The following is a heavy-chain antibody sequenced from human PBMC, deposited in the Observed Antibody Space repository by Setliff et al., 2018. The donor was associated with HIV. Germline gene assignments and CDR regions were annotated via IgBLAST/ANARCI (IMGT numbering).Heavy chain of an antibody. Sequence: ASVKVSCKASGYTISAHGVSWVRHVPGHGLEWMGWISGDTGDIKYSQRFEGRLTMTTETSTNTAYMELRSLRSDDTAVYYCAIDGLSYNILPGSIAFFHSGMDVWGQGTTVTVSS. CDR3: AIDGLSYNILPGSIAFFHSGMDV. V-gene: IGHV1-18*01. J-gene: IGHJ6*02. D-gene: IGHD3-9*01. CDR2: ISGDTGDI. CDR1: GYTISAHG.